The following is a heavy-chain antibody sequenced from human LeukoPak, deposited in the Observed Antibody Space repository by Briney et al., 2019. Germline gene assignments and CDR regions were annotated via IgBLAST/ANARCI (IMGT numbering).Heavy chain of an antibody. CDR3: ARSRDGAFDI. CDR2: INSDGSAT. CDR1: GFTFAYNW. D-gene: IGHD5-24*01. Sequence: GGSLRLSCVPSGFTFAYNWMDWVRQDPGEGLVWVSSINSDGSATNYAESVKGRFTISRDTAKNTVYLQMNSLRVEDTAMYYCARSRDGAFDIWGQGTMVTVSS. J-gene: IGHJ3*02. V-gene: IGHV3-74*01.